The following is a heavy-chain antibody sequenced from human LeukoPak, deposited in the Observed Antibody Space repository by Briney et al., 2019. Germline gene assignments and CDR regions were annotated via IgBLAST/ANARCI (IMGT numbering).Heavy chain of an antibody. D-gene: IGHD6-13*01. J-gene: IGHJ4*02. CDR2: IANDGRDK. CDR1: GFTFSDYG. V-gene: IGHV3-30*18. CDR3: VKDMKIKAAGYYFDY. Sequence: PGGSLRLSCAASGFTFSDYGMHWVRQAPGKGLEWVAVIANDGRDKKYADSVRGRFTISRDNSKNTVYLQMNSLRAEDTAVFYCVKDMKIKAAGYYFDYWGQGTLVTVSP.